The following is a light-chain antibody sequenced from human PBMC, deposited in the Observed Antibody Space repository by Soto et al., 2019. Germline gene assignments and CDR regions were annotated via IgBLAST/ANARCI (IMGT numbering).Light chain of an antibody. V-gene: IGKV3-20*01. CDR3: QHYGSSPPEFT. Sequence: EIVLTQSPGTLSLSPGERATLSCRASQSVSSNYLAWYQQRPGQAPRLLIFGASYRAAGIPDRFSGRGSGTDFILTISRLEPEDFAVYYCQHYGSSPPEFTFGPGTKVDSK. J-gene: IGKJ3*01. CDR2: GAS. CDR1: QSVSSNY.